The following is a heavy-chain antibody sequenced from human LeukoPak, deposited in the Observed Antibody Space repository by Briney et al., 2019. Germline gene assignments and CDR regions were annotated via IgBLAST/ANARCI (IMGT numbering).Heavy chain of an antibody. D-gene: IGHD2-2*01. V-gene: IGHV4-59*11. Sequence: SETLSLTCTVSGGSISSHYWSWIRQPPGKGLEWIAYIYYSGSTNYNPSLKSRVTISVDTSKNQFSLKLSSVTAADTAVYYCARSRLYCSSTSCYPHFDYWGQGTLVTVSS. CDR3: ARSRLYCSSTSCYPHFDY. J-gene: IGHJ4*02. CDR2: IYYSGST. CDR1: GGSISSHY.